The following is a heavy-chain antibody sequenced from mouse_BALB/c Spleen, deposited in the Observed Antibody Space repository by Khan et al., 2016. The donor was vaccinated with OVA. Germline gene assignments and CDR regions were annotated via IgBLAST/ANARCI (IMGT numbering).Heavy chain of an antibody. Sequence: EVQLQESGPGLVKPSQSLSLTCTVTGYSIKSDYAWNWIRQFPGNKLAWMGYITYSGSNSYTPSLKSRFSITRKTAKNQFLLHMNSVTTEDTATYYCTRGRAYWGQRTLVTVSA. V-gene: IGHV3-2*02. D-gene: IGHD3-3*01. CDR3: TRGRAY. CDR1: GYSIKSDYA. CDR2: ITYSGSN. J-gene: IGHJ3*01.